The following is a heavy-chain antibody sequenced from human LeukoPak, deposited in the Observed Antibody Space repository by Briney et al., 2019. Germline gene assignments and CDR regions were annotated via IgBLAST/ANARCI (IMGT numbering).Heavy chain of an antibody. V-gene: IGHV3-23*01. Sequence: GGSLRLSCAASGFTFSIYAMSWVRQAPGKGLEWVSAISGSGGSTYYADSVKGRFTISRDDSKNTLYLQMNSLRAEDTAVYYCAKDRGPIAVAGPTAFDYWGQGTLVTVSS. D-gene: IGHD6-19*01. J-gene: IGHJ4*02. CDR1: GFTFSIYA. CDR3: AKDRGPIAVAGPTAFDY. CDR2: ISGSGGST.